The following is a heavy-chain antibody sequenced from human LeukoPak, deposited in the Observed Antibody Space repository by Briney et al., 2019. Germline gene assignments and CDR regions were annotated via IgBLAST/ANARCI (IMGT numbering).Heavy chain of an antibody. J-gene: IGHJ3*02. CDR1: GFTISSNY. V-gene: IGHV3-53*01. D-gene: IGHD2/OR15-2a*01. Sequence: GGSLRLSCAASGFTISSNYMSWVRQAPGKGLEWVSVIYSGGSTYYADSVKGRFTISRDNSKNTLYLQMNSLRAEDTAVYYCARDNRITSDAFDIWGQGTMVTVSS. CDR2: IYSGGST. CDR3: ARDNRITSDAFDI.